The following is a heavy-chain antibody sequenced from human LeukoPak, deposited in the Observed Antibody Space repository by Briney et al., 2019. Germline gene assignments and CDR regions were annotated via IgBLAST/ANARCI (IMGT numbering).Heavy chain of an antibody. Sequence: PGRSLRLSCAASGFTFSSYGMHWVRQAPGKGLEWVAVIWYDGSNKYYADSVKGRFTISRDNSKNTLYLQMNSLRAEDTAVYYCARSRGAADAFDIWGQGTMVTVS. CDR1: GFTFSSYG. V-gene: IGHV3-33*01. CDR3: ARSRGAADAFDI. J-gene: IGHJ3*02. D-gene: IGHD3-10*01. CDR2: IWYDGSNK.